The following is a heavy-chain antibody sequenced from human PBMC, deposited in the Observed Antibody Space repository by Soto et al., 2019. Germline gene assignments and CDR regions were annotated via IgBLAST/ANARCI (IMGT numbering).Heavy chain of an antibody. Sequence: GGSLRLSCAASGFTFSSYAMHWVRQAPGKGLEWVAVISYDGSNKYYADSVKGRFTISRDNSKNTLYLQMNSLRAEDTAVYYCARVSGYDYVWGSRGAFDIWGQGTMVTVSS. D-gene: IGHD3-16*01. CDR3: ARVSGYDYVWGSRGAFDI. CDR2: ISYDGSNK. CDR1: GFTFSSYA. V-gene: IGHV3-30-3*01. J-gene: IGHJ3*02.